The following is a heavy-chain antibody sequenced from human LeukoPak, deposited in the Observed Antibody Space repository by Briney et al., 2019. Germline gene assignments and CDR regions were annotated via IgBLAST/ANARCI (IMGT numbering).Heavy chain of an antibody. CDR2: IYFSGST. Sequence: SETLSLTCTVSGGSISTYHWSWIRQPPGKGLEWIGYIYFSGSTNYNPSLKSRVTISVDTSKNQFSLKLSSVTAADTAVYYCAGKKGTVVFFDYWGQGTLVTVSS. V-gene: IGHV4-59*01. CDR1: GGSISTYH. CDR3: AGKKGTVVFFDY. J-gene: IGHJ4*02. D-gene: IGHD2-21*01.